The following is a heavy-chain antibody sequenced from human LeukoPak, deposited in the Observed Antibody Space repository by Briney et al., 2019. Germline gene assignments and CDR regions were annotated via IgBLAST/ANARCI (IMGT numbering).Heavy chain of an antibody. Sequence: GGSLRLSCAASGFTFSSYGMHWVRQAPGKGLEWLAVISYDGSNKYYADSVKGRFTISRDNSKNTLYLQMNSLRAEDTAVYYCAGWRDSSGYYFDYWGQGTLVTVSS. V-gene: IGHV3-30*03. CDR2: ISYDGSNK. D-gene: IGHD3-22*01. CDR1: GFTFSSYG. J-gene: IGHJ4*02. CDR3: AGWRDSSGYYFDY.